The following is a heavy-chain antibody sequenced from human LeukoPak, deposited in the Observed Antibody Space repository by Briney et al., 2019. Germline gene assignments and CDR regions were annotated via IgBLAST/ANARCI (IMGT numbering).Heavy chain of an antibody. CDR3: ARDRRSSSSPPAFDY. Sequence: PGGSLRLSCAASGFTFSSYWMSWVRQAPGKGLEWVANIKQDGSEKYYVDSVKGRFTISRDNAKNSLYLQMNSLRAEDTAVYYCARDRRSSSSPPAFDYWGQGTLVTVYS. V-gene: IGHV3-7*01. CDR1: GFTFSSYW. CDR2: IKQDGSEK. D-gene: IGHD6-6*01. J-gene: IGHJ4*02.